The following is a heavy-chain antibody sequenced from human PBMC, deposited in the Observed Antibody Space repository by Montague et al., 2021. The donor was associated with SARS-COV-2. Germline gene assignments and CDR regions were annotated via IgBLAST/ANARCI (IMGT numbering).Heavy chain of an antibody. D-gene: IGHD3-10*01. CDR3: VKDRGTPDAFDM. CDR2: IWYDGSSD. J-gene: IGHJ3*02. CDR1: GFSFSNYG. Sequence: SLRLSCATSGFSFSNYGIHWVRQAPGKGLEWVALIWYDGSSDYYADSVKGRFTISRDNTQNTLSLQLDSLRAEDTAVYYCVKDRGTPDAFDMWGQGTMVTVSS. V-gene: IGHV3-33*03.